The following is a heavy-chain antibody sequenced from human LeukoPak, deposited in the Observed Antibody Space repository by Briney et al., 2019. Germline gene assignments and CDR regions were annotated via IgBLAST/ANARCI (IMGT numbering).Heavy chain of an antibody. V-gene: IGHV3-7*01. Sequence: PGRSLRLSCAVSGFTSTSYWMSWVRQAPGKGLEWVANINQDGREKYYVDSVKGRFTISRDNAKNSLYLQMNSLRAEDAAVYYCARGVFAPYCSSTSCATATLDYWGQGTLVTVSS. CDR2: INQDGREK. D-gene: IGHD2-2*01. J-gene: IGHJ4*02. CDR1: GFTSTSYW. CDR3: ARGVFAPYCSSTSCATATLDY.